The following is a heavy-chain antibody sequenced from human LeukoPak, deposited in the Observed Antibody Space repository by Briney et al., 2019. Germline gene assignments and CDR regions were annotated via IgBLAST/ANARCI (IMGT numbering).Heavy chain of an antibody. CDR2: ISSSGSTI. Sequence: PGGSLRLSCAASGFTFSSYEMNWVRQAPGKGLEWVSYISSSGSTIYYADSVKGRFTISRDNAKNSLYLQMNSLRAEDTAVYYCARDPYDSSGYGAFDIWGQGTMVTVSS. CDR1: GFTFSSYE. V-gene: IGHV3-48*03. J-gene: IGHJ3*02. CDR3: ARDPYDSSGYGAFDI. D-gene: IGHD3-22*01.